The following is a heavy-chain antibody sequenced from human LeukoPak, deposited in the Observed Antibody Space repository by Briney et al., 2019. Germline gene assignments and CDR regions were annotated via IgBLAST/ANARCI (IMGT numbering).Heavy chain of an antibody. Sequence: PTQTLSLTCTVSGGSISSGGYYWSWIRQHPGKGLEWIGYIYYSGSTYYNPSLKSRVTISVDTSKNQFSLKLSSVTAADTAVYYCARAGGFFSPFGYWGQGTLVTVSS. V-gene: IGHV4-31*03. D-gene: IGHD3-3*01. CDR2: IYYSGST. CDR1: GGSISSGGYY. CDR3: ARAGGFFSPFGY. J-gene: IGHJ4*02.